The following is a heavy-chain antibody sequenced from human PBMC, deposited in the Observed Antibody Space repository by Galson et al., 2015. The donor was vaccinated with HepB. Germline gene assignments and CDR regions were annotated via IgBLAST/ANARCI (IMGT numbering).Heavy chain of an antibody. CDR3: AKDRPYCSGGSCYSGGLDY. Sequence: SLRLSCAASGFTFSSYAMSWVRQAPGKGLEWVSAISGSGGSTYYADSVKGRFTISRDNSKNTLYLQMNSLRAEDTAVYYCAKDRPYCSGGSCYSGGLDYWGQGTLVTVSS. CDR2: ISGSGGST. J-gene: IGHJ4*02. V-gene: IGHV3-23*01. CDR1: GFTFSSYA. D-gene: IGHD2-15*01.